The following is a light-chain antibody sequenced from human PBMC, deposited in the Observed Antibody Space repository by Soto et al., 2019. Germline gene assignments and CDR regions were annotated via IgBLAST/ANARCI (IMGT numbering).Light chain of an antibody. V-gene: IGKV3-15*01. CDR2: GPS. CDR3: QQYTNWPPWT. J-gene: IGKJ1*01. Sequence: EIVMTQSPATLSVSPGERATLSCRASQSVSSNLAWYQQKPGQAPRLLIYGPSTRATGIPARFSGRGSGTEFTLTISSLQSEDFAVYYCQQYTNWPPWTFGQGTKVEIK. CDR1: QSVSSN.